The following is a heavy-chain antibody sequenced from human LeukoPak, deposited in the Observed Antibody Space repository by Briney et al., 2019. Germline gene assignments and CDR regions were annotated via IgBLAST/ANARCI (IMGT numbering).Heavy chain of an antibody. CDR1: GFTFSSYA. CDR2: ISGSGGST. V-gene: IGHV3-23*01. J-gene: IGHJ4*02. D-gene: IGHD2-2*01. Sequence: GGSLRLSCAASGFTFSSYAMSWVRQAPGKGLEWVSAISGSGGSTYYADSVKGRFTISRDNSKNTLYLQMNSLRAEDTAVYYCAKDPGLLPKNCLRSTSCLMGGGYWGQGTLVTVSS. CDR3: AKDPGLLPKNCLRSTSCLMGGGY.